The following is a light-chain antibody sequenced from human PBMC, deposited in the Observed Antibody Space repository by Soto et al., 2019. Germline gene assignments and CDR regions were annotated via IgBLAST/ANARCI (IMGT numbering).Light chain of an antibody. V-gene: IGKV1-5*03. CDR3: QQYNSLWT. CDR2: KAS. CDR1: QSISSW. J-gene: IGKJ1*01. Sequence: IQMTQPPSTLSASVGDRVTITCRASQSISSWLAWYQQKPGKAPKLLIYKASSLESGVPSRFSGSGSGTEFTLTISSLQPDDFATYYCQQYNSLWTLGQGTKVDIK.